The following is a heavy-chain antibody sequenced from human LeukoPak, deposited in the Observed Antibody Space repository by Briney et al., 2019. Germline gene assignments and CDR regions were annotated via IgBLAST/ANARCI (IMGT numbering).Heavy chain of an antibody. D-gene: IGHD6-13*01. CDR3: ARVSAVHSSTWNGNYFDY. J-gene: IGHJ4*02. Sequence: ASVKVSCKASGYTFTDYGISWVRQAPGQGLEWMGWISAYNGNTNYAQKLQGRVTMTTDTSTSTAYMELRSLRSDDTAVYHCARVSAVHSSTWNGNYFDYWGQGTLVTVSS. V-gene: IGHV1-18*01. CDR2: ISAYNGNT. CDR1: GYTFTDYG.